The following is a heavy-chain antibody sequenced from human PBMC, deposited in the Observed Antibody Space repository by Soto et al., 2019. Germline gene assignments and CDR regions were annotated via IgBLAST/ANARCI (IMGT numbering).Heavy chain of an antibody. D-gene: IGHD2-2*02. J-gene: IGHJ4*02. CDR2: INHSGST. CDR1: GGSFSGYY. CDR3: ASSQPGVVVPAAIVY. Sequence: QVQLQQWGAGLLKPSETLSLTCAVYGGSFSGYYWSWIRQPPGKGLEWIGEINHSGSTNYNPSLKSRFTISVDTSKNQFSLKLSSVTAADTAVYYCASSQPGVVVPAAIVYWGQGTLVTVSS. V-gene: IGHV4-34*01.